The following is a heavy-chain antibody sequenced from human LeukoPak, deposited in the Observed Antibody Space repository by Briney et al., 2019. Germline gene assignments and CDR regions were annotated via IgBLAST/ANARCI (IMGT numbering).Heavy chain of an antibody. CDR1: GFTVRSNY. V-gene: IGHV3-66*01. J-gene: IGHJ4*02. D-gene: IGHD3-16*01. CDR3: AKLGLKLGGDY. Sequence: RGSLRLSCAASGFTVRSNYMSSVRQAPAKGLEWVSVIYSGGSTYYADSVKGRFTISRDNSKNTLYLQMNSLRAEDTAVYYCAKLGLKLGGDYWGRGALVTVSS. CDR2: IYSGGST.